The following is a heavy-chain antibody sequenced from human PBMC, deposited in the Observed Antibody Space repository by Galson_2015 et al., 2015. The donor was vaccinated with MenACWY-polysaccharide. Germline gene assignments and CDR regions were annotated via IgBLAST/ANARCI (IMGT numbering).Heavy chain of an antibody. Sequence: APGKGLEWVSAISGSGGSTYYADSVKGRFTISRDNSKNTLYLQMNSLRAEDTAVYYCAKDRRITLWFGELSGSDYWGQGTLVTVSS. V-gene: IGHV3-23*01. D-gene: IGHD3-10*01. J-gene: IGHJ4*02. CDR3: AKDRRITLWFGELSGSDY. CDR2: ISGSGGST.